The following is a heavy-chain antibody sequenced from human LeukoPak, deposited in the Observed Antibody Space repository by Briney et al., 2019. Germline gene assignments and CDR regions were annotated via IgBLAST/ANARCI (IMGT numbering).Heavy chain of an antibody. J-gene: IGHJ3*02. Sequence: GESLKISCKGSGFSFTSYWIAWVRQMPGKGLECMGIIYPTDSETRYSPPFQDQVTISADKSISTAYLQWSSLKASDTAMYYCARPEVATKDAFDIWGQGTMVTVSS. CDR1: GFSFTSYW. D-gene: IGHD5-12*01. CDR2: IYPTDSET. V-gene: IGHV5-51*01. CDR3: ARPEVATKDAFDI.